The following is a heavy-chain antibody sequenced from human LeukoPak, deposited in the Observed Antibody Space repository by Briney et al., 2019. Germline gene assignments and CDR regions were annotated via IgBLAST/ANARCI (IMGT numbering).Heavy chain of an antibody. CDR2: IVVGSGNT. CDR1: GFTFTSCA. D-gene: IGHD6-19*01. Sequence: AAVKVSRKGSGFTFTSCAVQGVRQPRAQRLEWVGWIVVGSGNTNYAQKFQERVTITRDMPTRTAYMELSSLSSEDTAVFFCEADRSSGWYGGYFDYWGQGTLVTVSS. V-gene: IGHV1-58*01. J-gene: IGHJ4*02. CDR3: EADRSSGWYGGYFDY.